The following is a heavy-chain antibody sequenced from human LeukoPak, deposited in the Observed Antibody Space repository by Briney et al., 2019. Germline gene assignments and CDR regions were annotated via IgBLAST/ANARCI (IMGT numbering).Heavy chain of an antibody. V-gene: IGHV1-2*02. CDR3: AREDGSFDY. D-gene: IGHD5-24*01. J-gene: IGHJ4*02. CDR2: INPISGGT. CDR1: GYTFTGYY. Sequence: ASVTVSCTASGYTFTGYYIHWVRQAPGQGLEWMGWINPISGGTNYAEKFQGRVTTTRDTSINTAYMEVTRLTSDDTAVYYCAREDGSFDYWRQGTLVIVSS.